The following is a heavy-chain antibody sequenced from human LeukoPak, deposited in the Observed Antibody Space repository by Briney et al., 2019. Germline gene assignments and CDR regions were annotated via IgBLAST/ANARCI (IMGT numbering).Heavy chain of an antibody. CDR2: IIPIFGTA. V-gene: IGHV1-69*13. CDR1: GGTFSSYA. CDR3: ARNILPYCSSTSCYTWYYYGMDV. Sequence: GASVTVSCKASGGTFSSYAISWVRQAPGQGLEWMGGIIPIFGTANYAQKFQGRVTITADESTSTAYMELSSLRSEDTAVYYCARNILPYCSSTSCYTWYYYGMDVWGQGTTVTVSS. J-gene: IGHJ6*02. D-gene: IGHD2-2*02.